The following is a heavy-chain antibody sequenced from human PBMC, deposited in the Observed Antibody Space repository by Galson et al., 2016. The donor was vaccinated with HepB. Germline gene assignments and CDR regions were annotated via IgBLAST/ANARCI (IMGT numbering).Heavy chain of an antibody. V-gene: IGHV3-9*01. CDR3: ARGRGSNWRDAFDI. CDR2: TSWNSGSI. Sequence: FLRHSCAASEFTFDDSAQDWFGQAPGKGLEWVSGTSWNSGSIGYADSVKGRFTISRDNDKNSLHLQMNILRAEDTALYYCARGRGSNWRDAFDIWGQGTMVTVSS. D-gene: IGHD6-13*01. CDR1: EFTFDDSA. J-gene: IGHJ3*02.